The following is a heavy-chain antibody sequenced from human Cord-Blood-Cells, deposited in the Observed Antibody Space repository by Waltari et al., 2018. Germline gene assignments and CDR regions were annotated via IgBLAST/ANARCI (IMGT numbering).Heavy chain of an antibody. J-gene: IGHJ4*02. CDR3: ARAPRGYSCGIDY. Sequence: EVQLVESVGGWVQPGGSLRLSCAASGFTLSSYWTSWVPQAPGKGLEWVANIKQDGSEKYYVDSVKGRFTISRDNAKNSLYLQMNSLRAEDTAVYYCARAPRGYSCGIDYWGQGTLVTVSS. CDR1: GFTLSSYW. CDR2: IKQDGSEK. D-gene: IGHD5-18*01. V-gene: IGHV3-7*01.